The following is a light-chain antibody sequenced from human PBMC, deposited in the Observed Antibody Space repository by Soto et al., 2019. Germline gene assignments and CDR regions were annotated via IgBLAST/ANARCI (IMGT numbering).Light chain of an antibody. V-gene: IGLV2-14*03. J-gene: IGLJ2*01. CDR1: SSDIGAYNF. CDR2: DVN. CDR3: TSWTTSTTMI. Sequence: QSALTQPASVSGSPGQSITISCTGTSSDIGAYNFVSWYQQHPGKAPTLMLYDVNIRPSGVSNRFSGSKSGNTASLPSSGLEAEDEADYYCTSWTTSTTMIFGGGTKVTVL.